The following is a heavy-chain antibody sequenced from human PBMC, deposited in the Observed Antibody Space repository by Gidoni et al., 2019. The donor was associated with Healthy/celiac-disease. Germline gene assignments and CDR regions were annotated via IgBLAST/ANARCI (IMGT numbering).Heavy chain of an antibody. CDR3: ASGKGSGSYYNTFDY. CDR2: ISYDGSNK. V-gene: IGHV3-30-3*01. J-gene: IGHJ4*02. D-gene: IGHD3-10*01. CDR1: GFTFSSYA. Sequence: QVQLVESGGGVVQPGRSLRLSCAASGFTFSSYAMHWVRQAPGKGLEWVAVISYDGSNKYYADSVKGRFTISRDNSKNTLYLQMNSLRAEDTAVYYCASGKGSGSYYNTFDYWGQGTLVTVSS.